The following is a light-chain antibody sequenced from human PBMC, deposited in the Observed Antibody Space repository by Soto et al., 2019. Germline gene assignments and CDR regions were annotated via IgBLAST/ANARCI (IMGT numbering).Light chain of an antibody. CDR2: EGS. CDR1: SSDVGSYDL. CDR3: CSYAGGSTYV. V-gene: IGLV2-23*01. Sequence: QSVLTQPASVSGSPGQSITISCTGTSSDVGSYDLVSWYQQHPGKAPKLMIYEGSKRPSGVSNRFSGSKSGNTASLTISGLQAEDEADYHCCSYAGGSTYVFGTGTKVTVL. J-gene: IGLJ1*01.